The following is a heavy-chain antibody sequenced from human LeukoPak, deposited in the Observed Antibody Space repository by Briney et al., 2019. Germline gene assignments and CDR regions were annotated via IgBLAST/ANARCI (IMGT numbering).Heavy chain of an antibody. D-gene: IGHD3-16*01. J-gene: IGHJ4*02. V-gene: IGHV3-66*03. Sequence: GGSLRLSCAASGFTLSSNYMSWVRQAPGKGLEGVSVIYSSGSTYYADSVKSRFTISRDNSKNTLYLQMNSLRAEDSALYYCARDAGLWRSYVYWGQGTLVTVSS. CDR1: GFTLSSNY. CDR3: ARDAGLWRSYVY. CDR2: IYSSGST.